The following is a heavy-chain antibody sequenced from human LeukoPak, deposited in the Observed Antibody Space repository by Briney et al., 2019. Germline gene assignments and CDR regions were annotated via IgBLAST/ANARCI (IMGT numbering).Heavy chain of an antibody. CDR3: ANEIRPNDY. J-gene: IGHJ4*02. Sequence: GGSLRLSCTASAFAFSNHAMSWVRQAPGKGLEWVSSISISGGTIYYTDSVKGRFTISRENSKSTLYLQMNNLRADDTAVYYCANEIRPNDYWGQGTLVTVSS. D-gene: IGHD4-17*01. CDR2: ISISGGTI. V-gene: IGHV3-23*01. CDR1: AFAFSNHA.